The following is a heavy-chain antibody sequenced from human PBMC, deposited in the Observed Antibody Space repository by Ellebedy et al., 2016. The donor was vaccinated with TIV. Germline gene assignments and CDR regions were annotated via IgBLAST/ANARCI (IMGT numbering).Heavy chain of an antibody. CDR1: GGSISSGGYY. V-gene: IGHV4-31*03. Sequence: LRLXCTVSGGSISSGGYYWSWIRQHPGKGLEWIGYIYYSGSTYYNPSLKSRVTISVDTSKNQFSLKLSSVTAADTAVYYCARGRGRYGSGRYLDYWGQGTLVTVSS. J-gene: IGHJ4*02. CDR2: IYYSGST. CDR3: ARGRGRYGSGRYLDY. D-gene: IGHD3-10*01.